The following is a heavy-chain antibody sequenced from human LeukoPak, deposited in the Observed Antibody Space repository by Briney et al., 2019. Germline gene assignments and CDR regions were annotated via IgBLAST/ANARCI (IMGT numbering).Heavy chain of an antibody. J-gene: IGHJ4*02. D-gene: IGHD6-6*01. CDR1: NASISGRNW. CDR3: ARAGRPKYSSSSPFDY. CDR2: VSHSGST. V-gene: IGHV4-4*02. Sequence: PSGTLSLTCAVSNASISGRNWWNWVRQPPGKGLEWIGEVSHSGSTNYNPSLKSRVTISVDKSKNQFSLKLSSVTAADTAVYYCARAGRPKYSSSSPFDYWGQGTLVTVSS.